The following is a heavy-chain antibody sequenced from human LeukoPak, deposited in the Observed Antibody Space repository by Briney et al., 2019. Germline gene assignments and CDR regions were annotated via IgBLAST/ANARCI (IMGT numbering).Heavy chain of an antibody. J-gene: IGHJ4*02. CDR1: GFTFSSYA. CDR3: AGSEGSSWNEIGY. Sequence: GGSLRLSCAVSGFTFSSYAMTWVRQAPGKGLEWVSGISGSGGSTYYADSVKGRFTISRDNSKNTLYLQMNSLRAEDTAVYYCAGSEGSSWNEIGYWGQGTLVTVSS. V-gene: IGHV3-23*01. CDR2: ISGSGGST. D-gene: IGHD6-13*01.